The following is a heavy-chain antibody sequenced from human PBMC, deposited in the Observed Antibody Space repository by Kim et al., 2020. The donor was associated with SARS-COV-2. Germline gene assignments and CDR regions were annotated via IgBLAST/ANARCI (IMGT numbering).Heavy chain of an antibody. V-gene: IGHV4-34*01. CDR2: INHSGST. CDR3: ARRIADQNYNWFDP. D-gene: IGHD6-13*01. J-gene: IGHJ5*02. CDR1: GGSFSGYY. Sequence: SETLSLTCAVYGGSFSGYYWSWIRQPPGKGLEWIGEINHSGSTNYNPSLKSRVTISVDTSKNQFSLKLSSVTAADTAVYYCARRIADQNYNWFDPWGQGTLVTVSS.